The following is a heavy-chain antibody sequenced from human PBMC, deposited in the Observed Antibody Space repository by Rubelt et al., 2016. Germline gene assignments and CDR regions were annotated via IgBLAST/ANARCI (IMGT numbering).Heavy chain of an antibody. CDR1: GFTFSSYG. Sequence: VHLVESGGGLVQPGGSLRLSCVGSGFTFSSYGMHWVRQAPGKGLEWVAFIRYDGSNKYYADSVKGRFTMSRDNSKNTLYLQMNSLRAEDTAVYYCAKDTSDAVSLDYWGQGTLVTVSS. J-gene: IGHJ4*02. D-gene: IGHD2-2*01. CDR3: AKDTSDAVSLDY. V-gene: IGHV3-30*02. CDR2: IRYDGSNK.